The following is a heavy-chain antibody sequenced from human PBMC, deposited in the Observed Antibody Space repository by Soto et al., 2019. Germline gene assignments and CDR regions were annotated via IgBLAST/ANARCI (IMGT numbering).Heavy chain of an antibody. D-gene: IGHD3-10*01. CDR3: AKKANSGPGSQYFDN. V-gene: IGHV3-33*06. CDR2: IWANGINK. Sequence: HPGGSLRLSCAASGFPFTTYGMHWVRQAPGKGLEWVAVIWANGINKYYADSVRGRFTISRDNSKNMLFLQMNSLRAEDTAIYYCAKKANSGPGSQYFDNWGQGTLVTVSS. CDR1: GFPFTTYG. J-gene: IGHJ4*02.